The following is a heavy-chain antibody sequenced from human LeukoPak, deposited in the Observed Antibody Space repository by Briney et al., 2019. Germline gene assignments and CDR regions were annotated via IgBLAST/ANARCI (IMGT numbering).Heavy chain of an antibody. CDR2: ISWNGARI. Sequence: GGSLRLSCAASGFTFAEYTMHWVRQAPGKGLEWVSLISWNGARIHYGDSVKGRFTISRDNSKNSLYLQMNSLRTEDTALYYCVKDLVAASENVRGWYPMDYWGRGTLVTVSS. CDR1: GFTFAEYT. J-gene: IGHJ4*02. V-gene: IGHV3-43*01. D-gene: IGHD6-19*01. CDR3: VKDLVAASENVRGWYPMDY.